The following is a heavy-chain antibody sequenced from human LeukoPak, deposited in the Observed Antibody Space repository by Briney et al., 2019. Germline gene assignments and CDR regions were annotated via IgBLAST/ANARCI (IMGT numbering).Heavy chain of an antibody. CDR2: ISGDGGST. D-gene: IGHD5-24*01. V-gene: IGHV3-43*02. Sequence: PGGSLRLSCAASGFTFDDYAMHWVRQAPGKGLEWVSLISGDGGSTYYADSVKGRFTISRDNSKNSLYLQMNSLRTEDTALYYCAKGLQKNYSYYGMDVWGQGPTATVS. J-gene: IGHJ6*02. CDR1: GFTFDDYA. CDR3: AKGLQKNYSYYGMDV.